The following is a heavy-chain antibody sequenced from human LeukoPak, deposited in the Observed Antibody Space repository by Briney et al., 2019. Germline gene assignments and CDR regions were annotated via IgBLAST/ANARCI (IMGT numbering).Heavy chain of an antibody. Sequence: GGSLRLSCAASGFTFSSDWMTWVRQAPGKGLEWVANIKQDGSEKYYVDSVKGRFTISRDSAKKSLYLQMNSLRAEDTAVYYCTRVEETATTAAIIRKYSYYYYYMDVWGKGNTVTVSS. J-gene: IGHJ6*03. V-gene: IGHV3-7*01. CDR3: TRVEETATTAAIIRKYSYYYYYMDV. D-gene: IGHD4-11*01. CDR2: IKQDGSEK. CDR1: GFTFSSDW.